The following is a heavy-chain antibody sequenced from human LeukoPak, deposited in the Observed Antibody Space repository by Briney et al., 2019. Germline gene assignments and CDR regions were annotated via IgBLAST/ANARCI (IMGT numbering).Heavy chain of an antibody. V-gene: IGHV3-66*01. CDR2: IYSIGST. CDR1: GFTVSSNS. J-gene: IGHJ4*02. D-gene: IGHD4-23*01. CDR3: VRDFRLGGR. Sequence: GGSLRLSCAVSGFTVSSNSMSWVRQAPGKGLEWVSVIYSIGSTYYADSVKGRFTISTDNSKNTLYLQMNSLRAEDTAVYYCVRDFRLGGRWGQGTLVTVSS.